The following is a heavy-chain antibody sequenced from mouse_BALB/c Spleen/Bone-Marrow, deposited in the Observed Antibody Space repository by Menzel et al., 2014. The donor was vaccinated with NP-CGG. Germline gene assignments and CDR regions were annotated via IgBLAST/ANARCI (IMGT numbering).Heavy chain of an antibody. V-gene: IGHV1-9*01. D-gene: IGHD1-1*01. CDR2: ILPGSGTA. CDR3: ARASVVPYYFDF. Sequence: VMLVESGAELMKPGASVKISCKATGYTFXNYWIDWVKQRPGHGLEWIGEILPGSGTANYNEKFKGKATFTADTSSNTAYMQLSSLTSEDSALYYCARASVVPYYFDFWGQGTTLTVSS. J-gene: IGHJ2*01. CDR1: GYTFXNYW.